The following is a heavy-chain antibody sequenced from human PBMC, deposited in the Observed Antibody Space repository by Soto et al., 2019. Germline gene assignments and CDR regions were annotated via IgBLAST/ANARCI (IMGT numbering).Heavy chain of an antibody. V-gene: IGHV4-34*01. Sequence: SETLSLTCAVYGGSFSGYYWSWIRQPPGKGLEWIGEINHSGSTNYNPSLKSRVTISVDTSKNQFSLKLSSVTAADTAVYYCARGANLYDYIWGRKLNWFDPWGQGTLVTVSS. CDR3: ARGANLYDYIWGRKLNWFDP. J-gene: IGHJ5*02. D-gene: IGHD3-16*01. CDR2: INHSGST. CDR1: GGSFSGYY.